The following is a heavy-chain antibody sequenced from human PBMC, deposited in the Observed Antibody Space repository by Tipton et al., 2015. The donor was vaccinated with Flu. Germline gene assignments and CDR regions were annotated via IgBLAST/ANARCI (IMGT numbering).Heavy chain of an antibody. CDR3: SRDVGALDI. Sequence: TLSLTCTVSGGTISSYYWSWIRQPPGKGLEWIGYSYYSGSTNYNPSLKSRVTISVETSKNQFSLKLSSVTAADTAVYYCSRDVGALDIWGQGTMVTVAS. J-gene: IGHJ3*02. CDR2: SYYSGST. D-gene: IGHD2-15*01. V-gene: IGHV4-59*01. CDR1: GGTISSYY.